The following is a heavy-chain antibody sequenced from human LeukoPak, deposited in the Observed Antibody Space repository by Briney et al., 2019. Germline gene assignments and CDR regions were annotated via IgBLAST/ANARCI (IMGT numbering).Heavy chain of an antibody. Sequence: GGSLRLPCAASGFTFSSYAMSWVRQAPGKGLEWVSTISTSGASTYYADSVKGRFTISRDNSKDTLYLQKNSLRAEDTAVYYCAKVSRDGYKSGMDVWDQGTTVTVSS. D-gene: IGHD5-24*01. J-gene: IGHJ6*02. CDR3: AKVSRDGYKSGMDV. CDR1: GFTFSSYA. V-gene: IGHV3-23*01. CDR2: ISTSGAST.